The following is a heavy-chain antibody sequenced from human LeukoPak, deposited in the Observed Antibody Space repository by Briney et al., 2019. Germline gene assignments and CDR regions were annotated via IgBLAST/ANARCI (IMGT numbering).Heavy chain of an antibody. V-gene: IGHV1-58*02. D-gene: IGHD2-2*01. CDR1: GFTFTSSA. CDR3: AAFAGYCSSISCFS. Sequence: ASVKVSCKASGFTFTSSAIQWVRQARGQRLEWIGWIVVGSGNTNYAQKFQERVTITRDMSTTTAYMELKSLRSEDTAVYYCAAFAGYCSSISCFSWGQGTLDTVSS. J-gene: IGHJ4*02. CDR2: IVVGSGNT.